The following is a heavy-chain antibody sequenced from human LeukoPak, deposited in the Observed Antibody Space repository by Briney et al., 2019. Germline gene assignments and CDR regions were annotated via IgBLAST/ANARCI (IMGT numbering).Heavy chain of an antibody. Sequence: GGSLRLSCAAPGFTFRWNWMSWVRQAPRRGLEWLANIKEDGSDTYYVDSVRGRFTISGDNAKNILYLEMSSLTAEDTAVYYCARDLFRVNDYWGQGTLVTVSS. D-gene: IGHD2-21*01. CDR1: GFTFRWNW. V-gene: IGHV3-7*05. J-gene: IGHJ4*02. CDR2: IKEDGSDT. CDR3: ARDLFRVNDY.